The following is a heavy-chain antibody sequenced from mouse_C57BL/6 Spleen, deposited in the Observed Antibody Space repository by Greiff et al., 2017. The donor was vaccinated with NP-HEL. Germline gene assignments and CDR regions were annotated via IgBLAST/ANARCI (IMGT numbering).Heavy chain of an antibody. D-gene: IGHD2-5*01. CDR1: GFTFSSYG. CDR3: ASRGSYSNYVGYFDV. CDR2: ISSGGSYT. J-gene: IGHJ1*03. Sequence: DVHLVESGGDLVKPGGSLKLSCAASGFTFSSYGMSWVRQTPDKRLEWVATISSGGSYTYYPDSVKGRFTISRDNAKNTLYLQMSSLKSEDTAMYYCASRGSYSNYVGYFDVWGTGTTVTVSS. V-gene: IGHV5-6*01.